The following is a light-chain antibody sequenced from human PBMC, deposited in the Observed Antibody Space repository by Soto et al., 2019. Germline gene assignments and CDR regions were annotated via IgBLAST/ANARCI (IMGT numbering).Light chain of an antibody. CDR2: GAS. V-gene: IGKV3-11*01. CDR3: QHRSDWPRIT. J-gene: IGKJ2*01. Sequence: EMVLTQSPAPLSLSPGERATPSCRPSQGVSSSLAWYQQKPGQAPRLLIFGASYRATGIPARFTGSGSGTDFTLTISSLEPEDFAVYFCQHRSDWPRITFGQGTKLEIK. CDR1: QGVSSS.